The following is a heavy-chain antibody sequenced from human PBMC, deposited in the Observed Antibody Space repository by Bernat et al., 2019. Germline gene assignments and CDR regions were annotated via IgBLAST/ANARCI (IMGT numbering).Heavy chain of an antibody. J-gene: IGHJ6*03. CDR3: AKAGNYDFWSGSPVYYYYMDV. CDR1: GFTFSSYA. D-gene: IGHD3-3*01. V-gene: IGHV3-23*04. Sequence: EVQLVESGGGLVQPGGSLRLSCVASGFTFSSYAMSWVRQAPGKGLEWVSAISGSGGSTYYADSVKGRFTISRDNSKNTLYLQMNSLRAEDTAVYYCAKAGNYDFWSGSPVYYYYMDVWGKGTTVTVSS. CDR2: ISGSGGST.